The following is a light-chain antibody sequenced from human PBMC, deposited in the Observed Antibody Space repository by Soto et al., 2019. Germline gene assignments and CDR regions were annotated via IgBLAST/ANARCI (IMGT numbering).Light chain of an antibody. Sequence: EIVLTQSPGTLSLSPGEIATLSCRASQSVSSSYLAWHQQKPGQAPRLLIYGASTRATGIPDRFSGSGSGTDFTLTISRLEPEDFGVYYCQQYGSSPPNTFGQGTKLEIK. V-gene: IGKV3-20*01. CDR3: QQYGSSPPNT. J-gene: IGKJ2*01. CDR2: GAS. CDR1: QSVSSSY.